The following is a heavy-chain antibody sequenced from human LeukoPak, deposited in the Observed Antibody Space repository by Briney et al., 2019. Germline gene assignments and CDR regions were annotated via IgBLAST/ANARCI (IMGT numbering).Heavy chain of an antibody. J-gene: IGHJ4*02. V-gene: IGHV3-7*01. CDR3: ARVMVAATRIGHYFDY. Sequence: GGSLRLSCAASGFTFSSYWMSWVRQAPGKGLEWVANIKQDGSEKYYVDSVKGRFTISRDNAKNSLYLQMNSLRAEDTAVYYCARVMVAATRIGHYFDYWGQGTLVTVSS. D-gene: IGHD2-15*01. CDR2: IKQDGSEK. CDR1: GFTFSSYW.